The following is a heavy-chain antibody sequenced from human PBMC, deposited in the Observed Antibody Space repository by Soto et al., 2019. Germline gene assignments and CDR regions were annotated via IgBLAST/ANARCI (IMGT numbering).Heavy chain of an antibody. CDR1: GFTFRSYW. CDR2: IDSGGSTT. CDR3: ARDLPTYGFDY. Sequence: GGSLRLSCAASGFTFRSYWMHWVRQAPGKGLVWVSRIDSGGSTTNYADSVRGRFTISRDNAKNILYLQMNSLRAEDTAVYYCARDLPTYGFDYWGQGSLVTVSS. J-gene: IGHJ4*02. D-gene: IGHD3-16*01. V-gene: IGHV3-74*01.